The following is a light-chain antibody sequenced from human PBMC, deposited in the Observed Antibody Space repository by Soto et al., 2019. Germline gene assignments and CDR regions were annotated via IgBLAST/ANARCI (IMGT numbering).Light chain of an antibody. Sequence: DIQMTQSPSSLSASVGDRVTITCRASQSISSYLNWYQQKPGKAPKLLIYAASSLQSGVTSRFIGSGSGTDFTLTISSLQPEDFATYYCQQSYSTPRTFGQGTKVEIK. CDR2: AAS. J-gene: IGKJ1*01. V-gene: IGKV1-39*01. CDR1: QSISSY. CDR3: QQSYSTPRT.